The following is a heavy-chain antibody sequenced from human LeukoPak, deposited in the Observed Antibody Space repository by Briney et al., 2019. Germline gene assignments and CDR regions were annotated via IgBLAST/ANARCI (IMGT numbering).Heavy chain of an antibody. J-gene: IGHJ4*02. CDR2: ISGSGGST. Sequence: PGGSLRLSCAASGFTFSSYAMSWVRQAPGKGLEWVSAISGSGGSTYYADSVKGRFTISRDNSKNTLYLQMNSLRAEDTAVYYCAKSKGNSGYDSFIFDYWGQGTLVTVSS. V-gene: IGHV3-23*01. D-gene: IGHD5-12*01. CDR1: GFTFSSYA. CDR3: AKSKGNSGYDSFIFDY.